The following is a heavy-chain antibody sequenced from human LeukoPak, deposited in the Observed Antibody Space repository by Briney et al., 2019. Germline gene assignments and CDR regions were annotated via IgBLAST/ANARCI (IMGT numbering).Heavy chain of an antibody. Sequence: SEALSLTCTVSGGSISSHYWSWIRQPPGKGLEWIGYIYYSGSTNYNPSLKSRVTISVDTSKNQFSLKLSSVTAADTAVYYCARETYYDSWSGYWFDPWGQGTLVTVSS. V-gene: IGHV4-59*11. J-gene: IGHJ5*02. CDR3: ARETYYDSWSGYWFDP. CDR2: IYYSGST. CDR1: GGSISSHY. D-gene: IGHD3-3*01.